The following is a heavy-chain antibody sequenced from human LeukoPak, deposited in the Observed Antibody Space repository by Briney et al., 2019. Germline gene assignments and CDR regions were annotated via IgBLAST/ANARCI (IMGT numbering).Heavy chain of an antibody. Sequence: PSETLSLTCTVSGGSISSYYWSWIRQPPGKGLEWIGYIYYSGSTSYNPSLKSRVTISVDTSKNQFSLKLSSVTAADTAVYYCARDGGDTWGQGTLVTVSS. CDR3: ARDGGDT. V-gene: IGHV4-59*01. J-gene: IGHJ5*02. CDR2: IYYSGST. D-gene: IGHD2-15*01. CDR1: GGSISSYY.